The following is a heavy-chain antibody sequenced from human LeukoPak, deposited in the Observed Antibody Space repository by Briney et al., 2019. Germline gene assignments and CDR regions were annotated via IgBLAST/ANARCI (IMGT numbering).Heavy chain of an antibody. CDR2: INPSGANT. CDR1: GYIFTSYY. J-gene: IGHJ4*02. Sequence: ASVKVSCKASGYIFTSYYTHWVRQAPGQGLEWMGIINPSGANTSYAQTFQGRVTVTRDMSTSTVYMELSSLRSEDTALYYCEVVGTTSGAFDYWGQGTPVTVSS. V-gene: IGHV1-46*01. D-gene: IGHD1-26*01. CDR3: EVVGTTSGAFDY.